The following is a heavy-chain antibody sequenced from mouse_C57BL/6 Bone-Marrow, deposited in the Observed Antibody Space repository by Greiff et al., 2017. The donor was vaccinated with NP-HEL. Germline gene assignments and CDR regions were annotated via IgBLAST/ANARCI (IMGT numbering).Heavy chain of an antibody. D-gene: IGHD2-2*01. CDR1: GFTFSDYG. J-gene: IGHJ3*01. CDR2: ISSGSSTI. Sequence: EVMLVESGGGLVKPGGSLKLSCAASGFTFSDYGMHWVRQAPEKGLEWVAYISSGSSTIYYADTVKGRFTISRDNAKNTLFLQMTSLRSEDTAMYYCASPGYSWFAYWGQGTLVTVSA. CDR3: ASPGYSWFAY. V-gene: IGHV5-17*01.